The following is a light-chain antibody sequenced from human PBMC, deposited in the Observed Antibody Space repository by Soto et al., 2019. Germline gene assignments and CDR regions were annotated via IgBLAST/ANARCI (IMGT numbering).Light chain of an antibody. V-gene: IGKV1-5*03. CDR1: QTISSW. CDR3: QHYNSYSEA. CDR2: KPS. Sequence: DIQMTQSPSTLSGSVGDRVTITCRAIQTISSWLAWYQQKPGKAPKLLIYKPSTLKSGVPSRLSGSGSGTEFTLTISNLQPDDFATYYCQHYNSYSEAFGQGTKVEL. J-gene: IGKJ1*01.